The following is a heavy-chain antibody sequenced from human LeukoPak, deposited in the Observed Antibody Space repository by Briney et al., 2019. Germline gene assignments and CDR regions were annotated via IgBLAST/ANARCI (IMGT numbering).Heavy chain of an antibody. V-gene: IGHV1-46*01. CDR2: INPSGGST. D-gene: IGHD6-13*01. CDR1: GYTFTSYY. CDR3: ARRPSSSWYRYSGIYYYMDV. J-gene: IGHJ6*03. Sequence: ASVKVSCKASGYTFTSYYMHWVRQAPGQGLEWMGIINPSGGSTSYAQKFQGRVTMTRDMSTSTVYMELSSLRSEDTAVYYCARRPSSSWYRYSGIYYYMDVWGKGTTVTISS.